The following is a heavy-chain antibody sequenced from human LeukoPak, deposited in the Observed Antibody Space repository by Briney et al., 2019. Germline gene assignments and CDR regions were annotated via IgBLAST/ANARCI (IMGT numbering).Heavy chain of an antibody. CDR3: AKSLAVLVPVSAVDY. D-gene: IGHD2-2*01. J-gene: IGHJ4*02. CDR2: IRYDETLK. CDR1: GFTFSNYG. V-gene: IGHV3-30*02. Sequence: GGSLRLSCAASGFTFSNYGMHWVRQAPGKGLEWVAFIRYDETLKYYTNSVKGRFTISRDNSKNTLYLQMNSLRAEDTAVYYCAKSLAVLVPVSAVDYWGQGTLVTVSS.